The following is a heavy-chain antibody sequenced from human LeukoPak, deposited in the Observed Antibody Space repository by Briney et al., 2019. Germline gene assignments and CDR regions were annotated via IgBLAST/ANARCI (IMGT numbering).Heavy chain of an antibody. Sequence: GGSLRLSCAASGFTFSDYAMTWVRQAPGKGLEWVSLIYSGGNTYYANSVKGRFTISRDNSENTLYLQMNSLRADDTAVYYCARVGDGYNENFWGQGTLVTVSS. CDR2: IYSGGNT. CDR1: GFTFSDYA. CDR3: ARVGDGYNENF. D-gene: IGHD5-24*01. J-gene: IGHJ4*02. V-gene: IGHV3-66*01.